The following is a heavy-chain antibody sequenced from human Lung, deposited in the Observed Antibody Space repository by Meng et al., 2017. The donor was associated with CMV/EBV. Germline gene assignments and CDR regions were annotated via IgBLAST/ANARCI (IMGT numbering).Heavy chain of an antibody. J-gene: IGHJ4*02. CDR3: ASVFGGFDY. D-gene: IGHD3-16*01. CDR1: GFTFSSYN. V-gene: IGHV3-48*04. CDR2: ISTSSSIM. Sequence: GESXKISCAASGFTFSSYNMNWVRQAPGKGLEWVSYISTSSSIMYYADSVKGRFTISRDNAKNSLYLQMNSLRAEDTAVYYCASVFGGFDYWGQGALVTVSS.